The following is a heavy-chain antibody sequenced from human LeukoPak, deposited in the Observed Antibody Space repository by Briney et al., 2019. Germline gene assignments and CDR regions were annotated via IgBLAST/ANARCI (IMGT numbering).Heavy chain of an antibody. V-gene: IGHV3-33*01. CDR2: IWYDGSNK. CDR3: ARDRQNYGGDY. Sequence: GRSLRLSCAASGFTFSSYGMHWVRQAPGKGLEWVAVIWYDGSNKYYADSVKGRFTISRDNSKNTLYLQMNSLRAEDTAVYYCARDRQNYGGDYWGQGTLATVSS. CDR1: GFTFSSYG. D-gene: IGHD4-23*01. J-gene: IGHJ4*02.